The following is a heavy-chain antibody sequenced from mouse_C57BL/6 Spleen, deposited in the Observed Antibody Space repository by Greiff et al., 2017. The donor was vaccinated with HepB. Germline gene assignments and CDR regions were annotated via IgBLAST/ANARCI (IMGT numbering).Heavy chain of an antibody. CDR1: GFTFSDYG. Sequence: EVKLVESGGGLVKPGGSLKLSCAASGFTFSDYGMHWVRQAPEKGLEWVAYISSGSSTIYYADTVKGGFTISRDNAKNTLFLQMTSLRSEDTAMYYCARMGSSPFAYWGQGTLVTVSA. CDR3: ARMGSSPFAY. V-gene: IGHV5-17*01. CDR2: ISSGSSTI. D-gene: IGHD1-1*01. J-gene: IGHJ3*01.